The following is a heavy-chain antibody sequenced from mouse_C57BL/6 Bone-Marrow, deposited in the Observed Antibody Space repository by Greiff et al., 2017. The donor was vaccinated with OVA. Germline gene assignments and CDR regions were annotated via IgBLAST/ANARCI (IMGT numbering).Heavy chain of an antibody. CDR1: GFTFSSYG. CDR2: ISSGGSYT. Sequence: EVKLMESGGDLVKPGGSLKLSCAASGFTFSSYGMSWVRQTPDKRLEWVATISSGGSYTYYPDSVKGRFTISRDNAKNTLYLQMSSLKSEDTAMYYCARLYYGSAMDYWGQGTSVTVSS. V-gene: IGHV5-6*01. CDR3: ARLYYGSAMDY. J-gene: IGHJ4*01. D-gene: IGHD1-1*01.